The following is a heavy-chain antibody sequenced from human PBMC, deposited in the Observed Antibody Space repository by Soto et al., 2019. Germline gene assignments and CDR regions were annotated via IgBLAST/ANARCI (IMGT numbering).Heavy chain of an antibody. Sequence: QVQLVQSGAEVKKPGASVKVSCKASGYTFTSYAMHWVRQAPGQRLEWMGWINAGNGNTKYSQKFQGRVTITRDTSARTAYIELSSLRSEDTAVYYCARVTGYYAPNYWGQGTLVTVSS. CDR3: ARVTGYYAPNY. V-gene: IGHV1-3*01. CDR1: GYTFTSYA. D-gene: IGHD3-9*01. J-gene: IGHJ4*02. CDR2: INAGNGNT.